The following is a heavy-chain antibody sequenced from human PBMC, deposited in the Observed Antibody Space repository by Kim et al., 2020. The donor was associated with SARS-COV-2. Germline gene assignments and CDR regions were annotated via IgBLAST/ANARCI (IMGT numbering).Heavy chain of an antibody. D-gene: IGHD3-9*01. CDR1: GYTFTSYA. Sequence: ASVKVSCKASGYTFTSYAMNWVRQAPGQGLEWMGWINTNTGNPTYAQGFTGRFVFSLDTSVSTAYLQISSLKAEDTAVYYCARGCVLRYFDWLLSESCFDPWGQGPLVTVSS. V-gene: IGHV7-4-1*02. J-gene: IGHJ5*02. CDR3: ARGCVLRYFDWLLSESCFDP. CDR2: INTNTGNP.